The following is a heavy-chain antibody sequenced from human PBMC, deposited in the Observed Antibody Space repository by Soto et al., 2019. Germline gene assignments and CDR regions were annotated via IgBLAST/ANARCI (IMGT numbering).Heavy chain of an antibody. J-gene: IGHJ4*02. CDR2: INSDGSST. Sequence: EVQLVESGGGLVQPGGSLRLSCAASGFTFSSYWMHWVRQAPGKGLVWVSRINSDGSSTSYADSVKGRFTISRDNAKNTLYLQMNSLRAEDTAVYYCARDGLYCSGGSCYSAFVHVAYWGQGTLVTVSS. CDR1: GFTFSSYW. CDR3: ARDGLYCSGGSCYSAFVHVAY. V-gene: IGHV3-74*01. D-gene: IGHD2-15*01.